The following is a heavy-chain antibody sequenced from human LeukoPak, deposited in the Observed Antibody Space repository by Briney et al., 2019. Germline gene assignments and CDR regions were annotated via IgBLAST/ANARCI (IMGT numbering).Heavy chain of an antibody. CDR2: IKQDGSEK. D-gene: IGHD5-12*01. CDR1: GFTFSSYW. Sequence: GGSLRLSCAASGFTFSSYWMSWVRQAPGKGLEWVANIKQDGSEKYYVDSVKGRFTISRDNSKNTLYLQMNSLRAEDTAVYYCARDPEYSGYEVYFDYWGQGTLVTVSS. V-gene: IGHV3-7*03. CDR3: ARDPEYSGYEVYFDY. J-gene: IGHJ4*02.